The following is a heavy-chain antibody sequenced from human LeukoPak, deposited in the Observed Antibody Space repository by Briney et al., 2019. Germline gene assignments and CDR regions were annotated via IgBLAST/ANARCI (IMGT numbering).Heavy chain of an antibody. D-gene: IGHD3-22*01. CDR3: ARVPYYYDSSGYYWLDY. J-gene: IGHJ4*02. V-gene: IGHV4-34*01. CDR1: GGSISSYY. Sequence: SETLSLTCTVSGGSISSYYWSWIRQPPGKGLEWIGEINHSGSTNYNPSLKSRVTISVDTSKNQFSLKLSSVTAADTAVYYCARVPYYYDSSGYYWLDYWGQGTLVTVSS. CDR2: INHSGST.